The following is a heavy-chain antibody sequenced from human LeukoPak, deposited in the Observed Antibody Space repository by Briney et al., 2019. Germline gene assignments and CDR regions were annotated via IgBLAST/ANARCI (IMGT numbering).Heavy chain of an antibody. V-gene: IGHV5-51*01. D-gene: IGHD3-10*01. CDR2: INPGDSDT. J-gene: IGHJ6*02. CDR3: ARKGSGSAVYYYGLDV. Sequence: GASLKISCKGSGYSFITNWIGCVRQMPGKGLEWMGIINPGDSDTRYSPSFQGQVTISADKSISTAYLQWSSLKASDTAMYYCARKGSGSAVYYYGLDVWGQATTVTVSS. CDR1: GYSFITNW.